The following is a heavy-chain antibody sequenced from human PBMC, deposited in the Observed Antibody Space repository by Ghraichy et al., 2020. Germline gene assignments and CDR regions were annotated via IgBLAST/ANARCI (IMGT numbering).Heavy chain of an antibody. Sequence: GGSLRLSCAASGFTFSSYWMHWVRQAPGKGLVWVSRINSDGSSTSYADSVKGRFTISRDNAKNTLYLQMNSLRAEDTAVYYCARGAYYYDSSGYYSPEGLAHDAFDIWGQGTMVTVSS. V-gene: IGHV3-74*01. D-gene: IGHD3-22*01. CDR3: ARGAYYYDSSGYYSPEGLAHDAFDI. CDR2: INSDGSST. J-gene: IGHJ3*02. CDR1: GFTFSSYW.